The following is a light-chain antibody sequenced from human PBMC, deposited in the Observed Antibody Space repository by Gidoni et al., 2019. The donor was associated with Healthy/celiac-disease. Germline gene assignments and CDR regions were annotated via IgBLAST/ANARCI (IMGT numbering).Light chain of an antibody. CDR3: QVWDSSSDHPVV. V-gene: IGLV3-21*04. CDR2: YDS. J-gene: IGLJ2*01. CDR1: NLGSKS. Sequence: SHVLTQPPSVSVAPGKTARITRGGNNLGSKSVHWYQQKPGQAPVLVIYYDSDRPSGIPERFSGSNSGNTATLTISRVEAGDEADYYCQVWDSSSDHPVVFGGGTKLTVL.